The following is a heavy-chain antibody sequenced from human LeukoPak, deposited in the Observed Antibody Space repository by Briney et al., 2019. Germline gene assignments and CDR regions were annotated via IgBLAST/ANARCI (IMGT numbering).Heavy chain of an antibody. CDR3: ALADYDEYFQH. D-gene: IGHD4-17*01. CDR2: IIPILGIA. CDR1: GGTFSSYA. Sequence: SVKVSCKASGGTFSSYAISWVRQAPGQGLEWMGRIIPILGIANYAQKFQGRVTITADKSTSTAYMELSSLRSEDTAVYYCALADYDEYFQHWGQGTLVTVSS. V-gene: IGHV1-69*04. J-gene: IGHJ1*01.